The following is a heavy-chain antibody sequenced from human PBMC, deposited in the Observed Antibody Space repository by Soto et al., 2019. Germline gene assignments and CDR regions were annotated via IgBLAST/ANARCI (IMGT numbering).Heavy chain of an antibody. CDR1: GGSLSGYY. CDR3: ARGQEGVVATH. Sequence: QVQLQQWGAGLLKPSETLSLNCAVNGGSLSGYYWSWIRQPPGKGLEWIGEIKDGGYTNYSPSLKRPATPSSDTSNNQSSLRLNSVPAADTGLYYCARGQEGVVATHWDQGALVTVSS. CDR2: IKDGGYT. D-gene: IGHD5-12*01. J-gene: IGHJ4*02. V-gene: IGHV4-34*01.